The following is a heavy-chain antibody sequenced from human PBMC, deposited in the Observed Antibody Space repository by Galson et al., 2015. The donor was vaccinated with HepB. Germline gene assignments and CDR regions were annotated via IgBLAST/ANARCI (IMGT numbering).Heavy chain of an antibody. V-gene: IGHV5-51*01. D-gene: IGHD2-2*01. CDR1: GYSFTSYW. CDR3: ARAPVVPAADPFLDP. CDR2: IYPGDSGT. J-gene: IGHJ5*02. Sequence: QSGAEVKKPGESLKISCKGSGYSFTSYWIGWVRQMPGKGLEWMGIIYPGDSGTRYSPSFQGQVTISADKSISTAYLQWSSLKASDTAMYYCARAPVVPAADPFLDPWGQGTLVTVSS.